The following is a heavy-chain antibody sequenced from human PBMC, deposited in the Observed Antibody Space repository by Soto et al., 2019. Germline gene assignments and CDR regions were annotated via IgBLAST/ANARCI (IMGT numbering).Heavy chain of an antibody. D-gene: IGHD2-2*01. Sequence: GGSLRLSCAASGFTFSSYGMHWVRQAPCKGLEWVAVIWYDGSNKYYADSVKGRFTISRDNSKNTLYLQMNSLRAEDTAVYYCAKEKISTSCCNWFDPWGQGTLVTVSS. J-gene: IGHJ5*02. V-gene: IGHV3-33*06. CDR1: GFTFSSYG. CDR2: IWYDGSNK. CDR3: AKEKISTSCCNWFDP.